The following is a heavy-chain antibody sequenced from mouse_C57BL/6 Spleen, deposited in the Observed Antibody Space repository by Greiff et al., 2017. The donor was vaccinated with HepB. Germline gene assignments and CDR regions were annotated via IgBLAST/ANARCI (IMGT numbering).Heavy chain of an antibody. V-gene: IGHV1-54*01. Sequence: QVQLKESGAELVRPGTSVKVSCKASGYAFTNYLIEWVKQRPGQGLEWIGVINPGSGGTNYNEKFKGKATLTADKSSSTAYMQLSSLTSEDSAVYFCARYWEGAYFDYCGQGTTLTVSS. CDR2: INPGSGGT. J-gene: IGHJ2*01. CDR3: ARYWEGAYFDY. CDR1: GYAFTNYL. D-gene: IGHD4-1*01.